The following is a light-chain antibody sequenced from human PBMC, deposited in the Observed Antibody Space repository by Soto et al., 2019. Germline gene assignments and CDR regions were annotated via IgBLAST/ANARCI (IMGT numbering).Light chain of an antibody. CDR1: QSVSSSY. V-gene: IGKV3-20*01. J-gene: IGKJ1*01. CDR2: GAS. CDR3: QQYGSSPTWT. Sequence: EIMLKQSPGTLSLSPGERATLSCRAIQSVSSSYLAWYQQKPGQAPRLLIYGASSRATGIPDRFSGSGSGTDFTLTISRLEPEDFAVYYCQQYGSSPTWTFGQGTKVDIK.